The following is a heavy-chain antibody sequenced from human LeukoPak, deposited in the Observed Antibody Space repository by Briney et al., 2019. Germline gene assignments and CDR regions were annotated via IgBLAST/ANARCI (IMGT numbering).Heavy chain of an antibody. D-gene: IGHD6-19*01. CDR3: AKHDAVAGTNFDY. V-gene: IGHV3-23*01. Sequence: GGSLRLSCAASGFTFSSYSMNWVRQAPGKGLEWVSVISRSGNNTNYADSVKGRFTISRDNSKNTLYLQMNSLRAEDTAVYYCAKHDAVAGTNFDYWGQGTLVTVSS. CDR2: ISRSGNNT. CDR1: GFTFSSYS. J-gene: IGHJ4*02.